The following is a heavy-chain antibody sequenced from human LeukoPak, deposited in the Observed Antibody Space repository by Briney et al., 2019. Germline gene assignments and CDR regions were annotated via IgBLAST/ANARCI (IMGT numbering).Heavy chain of an antibody. CDR3: ARDLHPRLTGYFDY. Sequence: GGSLRLSCVASRFTVSSYYVSWVRQAPGKGLEWVSVIYSGGSTYYAVSVEGRFTVSRDNPKNTLYLEMKSLRADDTAVYYCARDLHPRLTGYFDYWGQGTVVTVSS. D-gene: IGHD3-16*01. V-gene: IGHV3-53*01. J-gene: IGHJ4*02. CDR2: IYSGGST. CDR1: RFTVSSYY.